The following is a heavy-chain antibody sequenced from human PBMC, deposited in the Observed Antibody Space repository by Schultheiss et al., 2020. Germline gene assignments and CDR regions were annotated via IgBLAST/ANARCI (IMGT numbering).Heavy chain of an antibody. CDR2: ISGSGGST. Sequence: WGSLRLSCAASGFTFSSYAMSWVRQAPGKGLEWVSAISGSGGSTYYADSVKGRFTISRDNSKNTLYLQMNSLRAEDTAVYYCAKGLTGYDSSGYYHYVDYWGQGTLVTVSS. CDR3: AKGLTGYDSSGYYHYVDY. CDR1: GFTFSSYA. J-gene: IGHJ4*02. V-gene: IGHV3-23*01. D-gene: IGHD3-22*01.